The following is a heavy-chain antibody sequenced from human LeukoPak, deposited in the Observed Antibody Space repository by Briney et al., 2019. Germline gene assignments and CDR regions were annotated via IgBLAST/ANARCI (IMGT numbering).Heavy chain of an antibody. D-gene: IGHD5-18*01. J-gene: IGHJ4*02. CDR3: AKDSVPTATLDY. CDR2: ISYDGSNK. Sequence: PGGSLRLSCAASGFTFSSYGMHWVRQAPGKGLEWVAVISYDGSNKYYADSVKGRFTISRDNSKNTPYLQMNSLRAEDTAVYYCAKDSVPTATLDYWGQGTLVTVSS. CDR1: GFTFSSYG. V-gene: IGHV3-30*18.